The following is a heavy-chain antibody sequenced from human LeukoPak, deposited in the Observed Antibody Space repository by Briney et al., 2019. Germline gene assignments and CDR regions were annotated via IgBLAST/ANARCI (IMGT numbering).Heavy chain of an antibody. CDR3: VRGEAHDS. D-gene: IGHD1-26*01. V-gene: IGHV3-7*01. CDR1: GFIFSNYW. Sequence: PGGSLRLSCAASGFIFSNYWMTWVRQAPGKALEWVANIKPDGSGEYYVDSLKGRFTISRDNAKNTVYLQMDSLRTEDTAVYYCVRGEAHDSWGQGTLITVAS. J-gene: IGHJ4*02. CDR2: IKPDGSGE.